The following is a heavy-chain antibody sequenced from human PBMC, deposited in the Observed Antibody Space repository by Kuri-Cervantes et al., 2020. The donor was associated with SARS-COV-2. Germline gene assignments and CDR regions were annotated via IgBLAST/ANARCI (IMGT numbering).Heavy chain of an antibody. CDR1: GYTFTGYY. J-gene: IGHJ3*02. CDR3: ASWTSFGRLVVISQGGAFDI. V-gene: IGHV1-2*04. Sequence: ASVKVSCKASGYTFTGYYMHWVRQAPGQGLEWMGWINPNSGGTNYAQKFQGWVTMTRDTSISTVYMELSRLRSDDTAVYYCASWTSFGRLVVISQGGAFDIWGQGTMVTVSS. D-gene: IGHD3-22*01. CDR2: INPNSGGT.